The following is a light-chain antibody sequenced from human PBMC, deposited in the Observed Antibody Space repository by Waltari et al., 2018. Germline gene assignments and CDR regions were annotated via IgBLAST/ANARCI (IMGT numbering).Light chain of an antibody. CDR2: EDT. Sequence: SYELTQPPSVSVSPGQTAWNTCPGDALPTNFAYWYQQKSGQAPVLFIYEDTKRPSGIPERFSGSSSGTMATLSISGAQVEDAGDYYCYSADSSGQYVFGTGTKVAV. J-gene: IGLJ1*01. V-gene: IGLV3-10*01. CDR3: YSADSSGQYV. CDR1: ALPTNF.